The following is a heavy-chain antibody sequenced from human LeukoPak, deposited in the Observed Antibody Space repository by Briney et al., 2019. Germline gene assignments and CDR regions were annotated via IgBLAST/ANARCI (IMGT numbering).Heavy chain of an antibody. CDR3: VGGGIAAADY. CDR1: GYTFTSYG. Sequence: ASVKVSCKASGYTFTSYGISWVRQAPGQGLEWMGWINPNSGGTNYAQKFQGRVTMTRDTSISTAYMELSRLRSDDTAVYYCVGGGIAAADYWGQGTLVTVSS. D-gene: IGHD6-13*01. CDR2: INPNSGGT. J-gene: IGHJ4*02. V-gene: IGHV1-2*02.